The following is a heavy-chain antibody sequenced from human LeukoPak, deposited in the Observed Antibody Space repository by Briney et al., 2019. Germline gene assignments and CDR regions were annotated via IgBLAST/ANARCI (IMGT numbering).Heavy chain of an antibody. V-gene: IGHV3-15*01. J-gene: IGHJ4*02. Sequence: PGGSLRLSCAASGFTFSNAWMSWVRQAPGKGLEWVGRIKSKIDGGTIEYAAPVKGRFTISRDDSKNTLYLQMNSLEIEDTAVFYCTTLPTRLSGTVVDYWGQGTLVTVSS. CDR2: IKSKIDGGTI. CDR3: TTLPTRLSGTVVDY. D-gene: IGHD1-20*01. CDR1: GFTFSNAW.